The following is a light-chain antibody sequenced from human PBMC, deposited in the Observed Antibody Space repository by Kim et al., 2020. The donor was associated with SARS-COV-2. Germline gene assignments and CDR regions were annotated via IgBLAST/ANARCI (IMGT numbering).Light chain of an antibody. CDR3: QQYGGSPPYT. J-gene: IGKJ2*01. CDR1: QTLTSSY. CDR2: VAS. Sequence: SPGQVATLSCRASQTLTSSYLAWYQQKPGQAPRLLIHVASTRATGIPDRFSGSGSGTDFTLTISRLEPEDSAIYFCQQYGGSPPYTFGRGTKLEI. V-gene: IGKV3-20*01.